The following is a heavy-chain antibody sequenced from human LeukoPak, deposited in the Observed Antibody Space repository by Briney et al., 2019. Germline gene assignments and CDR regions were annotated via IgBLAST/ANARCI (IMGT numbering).Heavy chain of an antibody. CDR1: GFTFSGYE. CDR2: ISSSGSTI. J-gene: IGHJ4*02. V-gene: IGHV3-48*03. Sequence: GGSLRLSCAASGFTFSGYEMNWVRQAPEKGLEWVSYISSSGSTIYYADSVKGRFTISRDNAKNSLYLQMNSLRAEDTAVYYCAREGYYYDKGFDYWGQGTLVTVSS. D-gene: IGHD3-22*01. CDR3: AREGYYYDKGFDY.